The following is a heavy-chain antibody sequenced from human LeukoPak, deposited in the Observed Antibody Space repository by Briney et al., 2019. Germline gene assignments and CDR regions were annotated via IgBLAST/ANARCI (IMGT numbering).Heavy chain of an antibody. CDR2: IYYSGST. J-gene: IGHJ4*02. CDR3: ARGRWGFDY. Sequence: SETLSLXCTVSGGSISSYYWSWIRQPPGKGPEWIGYIYYSGSTNYNPSLKSRVTISVDTSKNQFSLKLSSVTAADTAVYYCARGRWGFDYWGQGTLVTVSS. V-gene: IGHV4-59*01. CDR1: GGSISSYY. D-gene: IGHD7-27*01.